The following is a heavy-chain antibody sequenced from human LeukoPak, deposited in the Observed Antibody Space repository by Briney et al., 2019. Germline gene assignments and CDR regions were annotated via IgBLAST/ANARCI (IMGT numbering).Heavy chain of an antibody. J-gene: IGHJ5*02. CDR3: ARGVRGNSSSWYNWFDP. CDR1: GGSISSYY. D-gene: IGHD6-13*01. Sequence: SETLSLTCTVSGGSISSYYWSWIRQPPGKGLEWIGEINHSGSTNYNPSLKSRVTISVDTSKNQFSLKLSSVTAADTAVYYCARGVRGNSSSWYNWFDPWGQGTLVTVSS. V-gene: IGHV4-34*01. CDR2: INHSGST.